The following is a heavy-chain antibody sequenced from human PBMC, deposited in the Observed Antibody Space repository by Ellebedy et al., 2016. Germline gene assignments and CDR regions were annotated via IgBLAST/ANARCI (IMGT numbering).Heavy chain of an antibody. CDR2: IIPIFGTA. D-gene: IGHD6-19*01. CDR3: ARDLPFSSGWQGGMDV. CDR1: GYTFTGYY. J-gene: IGHJ6*02. V-gene: IGHV1-69*13. Sequence: SVKVSCXASGYTFTGYYMHWVRQAPGQGLEWMGGIIPIFGTANYAQKFQGRVTITADESTSTAYMELSSLRSKDTAVYYCARDLPFSSGWQGGMDVWGQGTTVTVSS.